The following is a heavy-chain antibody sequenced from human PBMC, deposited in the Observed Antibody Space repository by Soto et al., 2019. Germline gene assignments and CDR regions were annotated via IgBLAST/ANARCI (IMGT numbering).Heavy chain of an antibody. J-gene: IGHJ4*02. D-gene: IGHD2-2*01. CDR1: GYTFTSYG. CDR3: AAHCSSTSCYPPSFDY. CDR2: ISAYNGNT. Sequence: ASVKVSCKASGYTFTSYGISWVRQAPGQGLEWMGWISAYNGNTNYAQKLQGRVTMTTDTSTSTAYMELRSLRSDDTAVYYCAAHCSSTSCYPPSFDYWGQGTLVTVSS. V-gene: IGHV1-18*01.